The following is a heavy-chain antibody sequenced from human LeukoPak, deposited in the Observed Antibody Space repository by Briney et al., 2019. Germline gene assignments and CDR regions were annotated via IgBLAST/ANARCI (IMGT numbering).Heavy chain of an antibody. Sequence: ASVKVSCTASGYSFSSYHMHWVRQAPGQGLEWMGIINPSGGRTNYAQRFQGRVTMTRDTSTSTVYMELSSLGSEDTAVYYCARPTSVIPAADISYYFYAMDVWGQGTTVTVSS. CDR3: ARPTSVIPAADISYYFYAMDV. V-gene: IGHV1-46*01. J-gene: IGHJ6*02. CDR1: GYSFSSYH. D-gene: IGHD2-2*01. CDR2: INPSGGRT.